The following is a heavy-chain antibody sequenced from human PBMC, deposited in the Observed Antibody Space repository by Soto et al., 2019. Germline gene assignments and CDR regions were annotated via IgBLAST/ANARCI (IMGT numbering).Heavy chain of an antibody. Sequence: TLSLTCAFSGGSISSGGYSWSWIRQPPGKGLEWIGYIYHSGSTYYNPSLKSRVTISVDRSKNQFSLKLSSVTAADTAVYYCARNGERGSSYYFDYWGQGTLVTVSS. D-gene: IGHD3-10*01. CDR3: ARNGERGSSYYFDY. CDR2: IYHSGST. J-gene: IGHJ4*02. V-gene: IGHV4-30-2*01. CDR1: GGSISSGGYS.